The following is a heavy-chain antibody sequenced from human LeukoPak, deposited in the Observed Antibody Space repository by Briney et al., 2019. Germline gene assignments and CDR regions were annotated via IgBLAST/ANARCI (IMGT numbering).Heavy chain of an antibody. V-gene: IGHV3-21*04. CDR2: ISSGSSAI. Sequence: GGSLRLSCEASGFTFTTYSMTWVRQAPGKGLEWVSIISSGSSAIFSADALKGRFTISRDDAKNLLYLDMNSLRAEDTAVYYCAKGPPRVSRESNTVTTYYYYYYYMDVWGKGTTVTVSS. CDR1: GFTFTTYS. D-gene: IGHD4-11*01. J-gene: IGHJ6*03. CDR3: AKGPPRVSRESNTVTTYYYYYYYMDV.